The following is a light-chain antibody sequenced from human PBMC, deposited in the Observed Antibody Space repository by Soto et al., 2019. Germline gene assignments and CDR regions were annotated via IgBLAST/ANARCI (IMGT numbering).Light chain of an antibody. CDR3: QQYGSSPWT. Sequence: EIVLTQSPGTLSLSPGERATLSCRASQSVSNSYIAWYQRKPGQAPRLLIYGASSRATGIPDSFSGSGSGTDFTLTISRLEPEDVAVYYCQQYGSSPWTFGQGTKVEIK. CDR2: GAS. V-gene: IGKV3-20*01. J-gene: IGKJ1*01. CDR1: QSVSNSY.